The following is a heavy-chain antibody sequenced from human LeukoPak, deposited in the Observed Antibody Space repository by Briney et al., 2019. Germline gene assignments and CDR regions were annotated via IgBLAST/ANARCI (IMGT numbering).Heavy chain of an antibody. J-gene: IGHJ4*02. Sequence: PGGSLRLSCAASGFTFSSYSMNWVRQAPGKGLEWVSYISSSSSTIYYADSVKGRFTISRDNAKNTLYLQMNGLRSEDTAVYYCARELATVVTFDYWGQGALVTVSS. CDR2: ISSSSSTI. CDR1: GFTFSSYS. D-gene: IGHD4-23*01. CDR3: ARELATVVTFDY. V-gene: IGHV3-48*04.